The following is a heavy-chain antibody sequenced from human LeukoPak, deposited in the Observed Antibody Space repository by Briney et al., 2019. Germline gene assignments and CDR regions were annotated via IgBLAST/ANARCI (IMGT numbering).Heavy chain of an antibody. J-gene: IGHJ4*02. CDR1: GGSISSYY. V-gene: IGHV4-59*08. D-gene: IGHD5-18*01. CDR3: ARHWGYSYAFDY. Sequence: SETLSLTCTVSGGSISSYYWSWIRQPPGKGLEWIGYIYYSGSTNYNPSLKSRVTISVDTSKNQFSLKLSSVTAADTAVYYCARHWGYSYAFDYWGQGTLVTVSS. CDR2: IYYSGST.